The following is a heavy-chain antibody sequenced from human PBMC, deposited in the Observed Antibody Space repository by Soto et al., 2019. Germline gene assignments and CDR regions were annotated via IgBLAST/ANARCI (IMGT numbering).Heavy chain of an antibody. J-gene: IGHJ6*02. D-gene: IGHD3-10*01. V-gene: IGHV4-4*07. Sequence: SETLSLTCTVSGVSISSYYWSWIRQPAGKGLEWIGRIYTSGSTNYNPSLKSRVTMSVDTSKNQFSLKASDTAMYYCARDGSGAGKHYYYYYGMDVWGQGTTVTVSS. CDR1: GVSISSYY. CDR3: ARDGSGAGKHYYYYYGMDV. CDR2: IYTSGST.